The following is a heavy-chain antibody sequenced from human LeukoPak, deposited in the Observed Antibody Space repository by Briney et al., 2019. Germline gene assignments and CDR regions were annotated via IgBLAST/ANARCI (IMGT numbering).Heavy chain of an antibody. CDR2: IHPNSGGT. CDR1: GYIFTGYS. V-gene: IGHV1-2*02. D-gene: IGHD5-18*01. CDR3: ARDVDTAMVTTDY. J-gene: IGHJ4*02. Sequence: ASVNVSCKASGYIFTGYSMHWVRQAPGQGLEWMGWIHPNSGGTNYAQKLQGRVTMTRDTSISTAYMELSRLRSDDTAVYYCARDVDTAMVTTDYWGQGTLVTVSS.